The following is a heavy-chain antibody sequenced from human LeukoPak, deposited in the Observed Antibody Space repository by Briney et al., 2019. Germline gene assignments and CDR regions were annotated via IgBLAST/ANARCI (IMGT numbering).Heavy chain of an antibody. D-gene: IGHD5-18*01. CDR3: AKGGYRNYYYGMDV. J-gene: IGHJ6*02. Sequence: PGGSLRLSCAASGFTFDDYAMHWVRQAPGKGLEWVSGISWNSGSIGYADSVKGRLTISRDNAKNSLYLQMNSLRAEDTALYYCAKGGYRNYYYGMDVWGQGTTVTVSS. CDR2: ISWNSGSI. CDR1: GFTFDDYA. V-gene: IGHV3-9*01.